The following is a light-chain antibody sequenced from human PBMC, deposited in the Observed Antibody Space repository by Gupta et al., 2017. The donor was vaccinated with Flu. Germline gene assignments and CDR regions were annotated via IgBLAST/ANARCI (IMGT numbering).Light chain of an antibody. Sequence: EIVLTQSPATLSLSPGERATLSCRASQSVSSYLAWYQQKPGQAPRLLIYDASNRATGIPARFSGSGSGKDFTLTISSLEPEDFAVYYCQQRSNWQKWTFGQGTKVEIK. V-gene: IGKV3-11*01. CDR1: QSVSSY. J-gene: IGKJ1*01. CDR3: QQRSNWQKWT. CDR2: DAS.